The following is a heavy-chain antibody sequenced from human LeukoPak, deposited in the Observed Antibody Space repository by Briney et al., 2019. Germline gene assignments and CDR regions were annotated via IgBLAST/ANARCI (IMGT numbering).Heavy chain of an antibody. D-gene: IGHD6-13*01. J-gene: IGHJ4*02. CDR3: ARDFPSTQSYSSSWSWDY. CDR1: GSSISSSGYY. CDR2: IYYSGST. Sequence: SETLSLTCTVSGSSISSSGYYWGWIRQPPGKGLEWIGNIYYSGSTYYNPSLRSRVTISVDTSKNQFSLKLTSVTAADTAVYYCARDFPSTQSYSSSWSWDYWGQGTLVTVSS. V-gene: IGHV4-39*07.